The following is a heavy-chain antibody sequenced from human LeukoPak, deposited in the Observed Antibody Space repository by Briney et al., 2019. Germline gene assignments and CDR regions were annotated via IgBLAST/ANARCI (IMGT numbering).Heavy chain of an antibody. CDR1: GGSISSYY. Sequence: SETLSLTCTVSGGSISSYYWSWIRQPPGKGLEWIGYIYHSGSTYYNPSLKSRVTISVDRSKNQFSLKLSSVTAADTAVYYCARAERIYGDGLFDYWGQGTLVTVSS. D-gene: IGHD4-17*01. V-gene: IGHV4-59*12. J-gene: IGHJ4*02. CDR3: ARAERIYGDGLFDY. CDR2: IYHSGST.